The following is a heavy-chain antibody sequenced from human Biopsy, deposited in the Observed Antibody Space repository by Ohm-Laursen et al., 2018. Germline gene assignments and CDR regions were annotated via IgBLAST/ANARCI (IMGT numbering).Heavy chain of an antibody. J-gene: IGHJ4*02. CDR1: GYTVTALS. V-gene: IGHV1-24*01. Sequence: SVKVSCKVSGYTVTALSMHWVRQAPGRGLEWMGGFAPENGKTIYAQKFQGRITMTEDTSTDTAYMELSSLRSEDTAVYYCAADINVWNVNYWGQGTQVTVSS. CDR3: AADINVWNVNY. CDR2: FAPENGKT. D-gene: IGHD1-1*01.